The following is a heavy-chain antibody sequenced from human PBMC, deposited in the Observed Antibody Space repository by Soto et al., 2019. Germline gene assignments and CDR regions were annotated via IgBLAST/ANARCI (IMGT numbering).Heavy chain of an antibody. CDR3: ARGISLKSLVNGDASDKCYFDS. J-gene: IGHJ4*02. Sequence: PXAILSLTYAVYGGSVSGYYWTWIRQPPGKGLEWIGEINHSGSTNYNSSLKSPVTISVDTSKNQFSLKLRSVTAADTAVYYCARGISLKSLVNGDASDKCYFDSWARGTLVTVSS. D-gene: IGHD2-8*02. V-gene: IGHV4-34*01. CDR2: INHSGST. CDR1: GGSVSGYY.